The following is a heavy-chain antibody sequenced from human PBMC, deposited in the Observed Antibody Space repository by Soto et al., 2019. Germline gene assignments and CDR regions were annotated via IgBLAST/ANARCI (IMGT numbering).Heavy chain of an antibody. J-gene: IGHJ4*02. V-gene: IGHV3-23*01. CDR2: ISANGGST. CDR3: AKGHDGTDWEGY. D-gene: IGHD3-9*01. CDR1: GFTFSSHV. Sequence: EVQVLESGGGLVQPGGSLRLSCVGSGFTFSSHVMTWVRQAPGKGLEWVSSISANGGSTYYAESVMGRFTISRDNSRNTLSLQMRSLGAEDTAVYYWAKGHDGTDWEGYWGQGTLATVSS.